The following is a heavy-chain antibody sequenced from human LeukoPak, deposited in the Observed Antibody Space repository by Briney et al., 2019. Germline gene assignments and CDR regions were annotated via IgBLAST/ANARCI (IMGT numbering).Heavy chain of an antibody. CDR1: GFTFSSYA. V-gene: IGHV3-30-3*01. J-gene: IGHJ4*02. D-gene: IGHD2-2*02. CDR3: AREAPGYIRSYDY. CDR2: ISYDGSNK. Sequence: GGSLRLSCAASGFTFSSYAMHWVRQAPGPGLEWVAVISYDGSNKYYADSAKGRFTISRDNSKNTLYLQMNSLRAEDTAVYYCAREAPGYIRSYDYCGQGTLVTVTS.